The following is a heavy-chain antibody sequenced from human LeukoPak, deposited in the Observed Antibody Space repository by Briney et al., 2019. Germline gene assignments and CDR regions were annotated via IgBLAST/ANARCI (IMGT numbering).Heavy chain of an antibody. V-gene: IGHV4-30-4*08. CDR2: IYYSGST. CDR1: GGSISCGDYY. D-gene: IGHD3-22*01. Sequence: SETLSLTCTVSGGSISCGDYYWSWIRQPPGKGLEWIGYIYYSGSTYYNPSLKSRVTISVDTSKNQFSLKLSSVTAADTAVYYCARDYYDSSGPSSYWGQGTLVTVSS. CDR3: ARDYYDSSGPSSY. J-gene: IGHJ4*02.